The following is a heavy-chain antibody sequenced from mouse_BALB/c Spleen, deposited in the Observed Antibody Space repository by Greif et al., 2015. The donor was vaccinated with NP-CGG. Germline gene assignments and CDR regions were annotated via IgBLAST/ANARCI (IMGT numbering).Heavy chain of an antibody. CDR2: INPSTGYT. CDR1: GYTFTSYW. V-gene: IGHV1-7*01. Sequence: QVHVKQSGAELAKPGASVKMSCKASGYTFTSYWMHWVKQRPGQGLEWIGYINPSTGYTEYNQKFKDKATLTADKSSSTAYMQLSSLTSEDSAVYYCARGGTTVVASMDYWGQGTSVTVSS. J-gene: IGHJ4*01. CDR3: ARGGTTVVASMDY. D-gene: IGHD1-1*01.